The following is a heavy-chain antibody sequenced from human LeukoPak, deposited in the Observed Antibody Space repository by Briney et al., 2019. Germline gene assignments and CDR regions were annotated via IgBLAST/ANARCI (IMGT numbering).Heavy chain of an antibody. J-gene: IGHJ6*03. V-gene: IGHV3-30*01. D-gene: IGHD6-6*01. CDR2: FPFDGSNK. CDR3: ARDSPSRDSSDYMDV. CDR1: GHTFSNNG. Sequence: GGSLRLSCAASGHTFSNNGMHWVRQAPGKGREWVAVFPFDGSNKYYADSVKGRFTISRDNSKNTLYLQMNSLRPEDTAVYYCARDSPSRDSSDYMDVWGKGTTVTVSS.